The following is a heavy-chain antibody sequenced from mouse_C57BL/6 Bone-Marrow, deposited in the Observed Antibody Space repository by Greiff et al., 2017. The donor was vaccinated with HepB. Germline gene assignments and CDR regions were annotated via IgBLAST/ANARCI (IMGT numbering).Heavy chain of an antibody. D-gene: IGHD1-1*01. CDR3: ARSGSISLITTAFAY. CDR1: GYTFTSYW. CDR2: IDPNSGGT. V-gene: IGHV1-72*01. J-gene: IGHJ3*01. Sequence: QVQLQQPGAELVKPEASVKLSCKASGYTFTSYWMHWVKQRPGRGLEWIGRIDPNSGGTKYNEKFKSKATLTVDKPSSTAYMQLSSLTSEDSAVYYCARSGSISLITTAFAYWGQGTLVTVSA.